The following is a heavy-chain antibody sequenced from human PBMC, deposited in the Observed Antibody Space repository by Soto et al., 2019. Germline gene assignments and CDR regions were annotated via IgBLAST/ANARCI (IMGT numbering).Heavy chain of an antibody. Sequence: PSQTLSLTCAISGDSVSSNSAAWSWIRQSPSRGLEWLGRTYYRSKWYNDYAVSVKSRITINPDTSKNQFSLQLNSVTPEDTAVYYCARDPADYDFWRGCLYYCGIDVWGQGTTVTVSS. V-gene: IGHV6-1*01. J-gene: IGHJ6*02. CDR3: ARDPADYDFWRGCLYYCGIDV. D-gene: IGHD3-3*01. CDR1: GDSVSSNSAA. CDR2: TYYRSKWYN.